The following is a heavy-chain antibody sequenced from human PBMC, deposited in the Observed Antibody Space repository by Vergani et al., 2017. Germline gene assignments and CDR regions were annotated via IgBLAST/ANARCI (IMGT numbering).Heavy chain of an antibody. Sequence: EVQLLESGGGLAQPGGSLRLSCTASGFIFSTYAMSWVRQAPGKGLEWVSGISASGAPTYYADSVKGRVTISRDNSKNSVYLQMNSLRAEDTAIYYCARKKYYDSKDYYQVEPFDYWGQGTLVTVSS. CDR2: ISASGAPT. CDR1: GFIFSTYA. V-gene: IGHV3-23*01. CDR3: ARKKYYDSKDYYQVEPFDY. J-gene: IGHJ4*02. D-gene: IGHD3-22*01.